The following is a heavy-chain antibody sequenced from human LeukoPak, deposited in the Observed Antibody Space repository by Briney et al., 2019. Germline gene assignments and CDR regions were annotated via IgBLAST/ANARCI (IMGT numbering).Heavy chain of an antibody. V-gene: IGHV3-49*04. CDR3: NREHVWGISY. J-gene: IGHJ4*02. CDR1: GFTFGDYA. Sequence: GGSLRLSCTGSGFTFGDYAINWVRQAPGKGLEWVGFIRSKAYGGTTEYAASVKGRFTISRDDSKTIAYLQMNSLKTEDTGMYYCNREHVWGISYWGQGTLVTVSS. CDR2: IRSKAYGGTT. D-gene: IGHD3-16*01.